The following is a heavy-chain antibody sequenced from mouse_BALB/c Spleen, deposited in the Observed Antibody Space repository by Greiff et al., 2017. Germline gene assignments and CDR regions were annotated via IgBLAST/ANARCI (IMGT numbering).Heavy chain of an antibody. V-gene: IGHV5-9-4*01. D-gene: IGHD1-2*01. Sequence: EVKLMESGGGLVKPGGSLKLSCAASGFTFSSYAMSWVRQSPEKRLEWVAEISSGGSYTYYPDTVTGRFTISRDNAKNTLYLEMSSLRSEDTAMYYCARDRGTTATGAMDYWGQGTSVTVSS. CDR2: ISSGGSYT. CDR3: ARDRGTTATGAMDY. CDR1: GFTFSSYA. J-gene: IGHJ4*01.